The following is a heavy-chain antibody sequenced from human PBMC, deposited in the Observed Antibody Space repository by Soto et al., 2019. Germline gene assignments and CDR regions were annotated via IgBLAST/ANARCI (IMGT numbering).Heavy chain of an antibody. CDR2: IIPIFGTA. J-gene: IGHJ4*02. D-gene: IGHD2-2*01. CDR3: AREGPAASGPFDY. Sequence: QVQLVQSGAEVKKPGSSVKVSCKASGGTFSSYAISWVRQAPGQGLEWLGGIIPIFGTANYAQKFQGRVTITADESTSTAYMELSSLRYEDTAGYYCAREGPAASGPFDYWGQGTLVTVSS. CDR1: GGTFSSYA. V-gene: IGHV1-69*12.